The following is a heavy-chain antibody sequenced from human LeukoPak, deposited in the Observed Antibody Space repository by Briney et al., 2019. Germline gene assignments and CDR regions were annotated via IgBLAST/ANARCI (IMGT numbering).Heavy chain of an antibody. D-gene: IGHD2-2*01. CDR1: GFSFTSYW. CDR3: ARQGSTSFYGMDV. J-gene: IGHJ6*02. V-gene: IGHV5-51*01. CDR2: IYPGDFDT. Sequence: PGESLKISCKGSGFSFTSYWIGWVRQMPGKGLEWMGIIYPGDFDTRYSPSFQGQVTISADKSIGTAYLQWSSLKASDTAMYYCARQGSTSFYGMDVWGQGTTVTVSS.